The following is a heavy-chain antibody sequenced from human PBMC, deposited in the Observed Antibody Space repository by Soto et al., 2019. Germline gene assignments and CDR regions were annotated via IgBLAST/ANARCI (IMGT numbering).Heavy chain of an antibody. J-gene: IGHJ5*02. CDR1: GGSISSYY. V-gene: IGHV4-59*01. D-gene: IGHD3-22*01. CDR3: ARAETYYYDSSGYWFDP. CDR2: IYYSGST. Sequence: LSLTCTVSGGSISSYYWSWIRQPPGKGLEWIGYIYYSGSTNYNPSLKSRVTISVDTSKNQFSLKLSSVTAADTAVYYCARAETYYYDSSGYWFDPWGQGTLVTVSS.